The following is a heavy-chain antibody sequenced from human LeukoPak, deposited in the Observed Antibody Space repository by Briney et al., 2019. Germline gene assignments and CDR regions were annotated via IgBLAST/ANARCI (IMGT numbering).Heavy chain of an antibody. CDR3: ARDLGDYVWGSYRQRGFDS. CDR2: ISSSSSYL. CDR1: GFTFSSYT. Sequence: GGSLRLSCAASGFTFSSYTMNRVRQAPGKGLEWVSSISSSSSYLYYADSVKGRFTISRDNAKNSLYLKMNSLRAEDTAVFYCARDLGDYVWGSYRQRGFDSWGQGTLVTVSS. V-gene: IGHV3-21*01. J-gene: IGHJ4*02. D-gene: IGHD3-16*02.